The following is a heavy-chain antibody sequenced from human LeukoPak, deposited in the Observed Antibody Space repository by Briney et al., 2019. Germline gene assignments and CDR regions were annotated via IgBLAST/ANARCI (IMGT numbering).Heavy chain of an antibody. D-gene: IGHD6-13*01. CDR1: GGTFSSYA. CDR2: IIPILGTA. V-gene: IGHV1-69*10. Sequence: SVKVSCKASGGTFSSYAISWVRQAPGQGLEWMGGIIPILGTANYAQKLQGRVTMTTDTSTSTAYMELRSLRSDDTAVYYCARDRYSSSWYGGYWGQGTLVTVSS. J-gene: IGHJ4*02. CDR3: ARDRYSSSWYGGY.